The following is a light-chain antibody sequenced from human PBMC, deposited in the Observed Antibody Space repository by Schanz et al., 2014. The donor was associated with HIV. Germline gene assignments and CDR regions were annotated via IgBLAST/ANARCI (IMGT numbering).Light chain of an antibody. J-gene: IGLJ3*02. Sequence: QSALTQPPSASGSPGQSITISCTGLNSDISTYNYVSWYQQNPGKAPNLIIYDVTKRPSGVPDRFSGSKSGNTASLTISGLQAEDEADYYCCSFAGTIWVFGGGTKLTVL. V-gene: IGLV2-8*01. CDR3: CSFAGTIWV. CDR2: DVT. CDR1: NSDISTYNY.